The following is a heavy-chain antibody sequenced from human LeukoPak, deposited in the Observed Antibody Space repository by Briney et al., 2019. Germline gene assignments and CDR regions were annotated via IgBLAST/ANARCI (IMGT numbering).Heavy chain of an antibody. V-gene: IGHV3-30*02. CDR3: ARGYSSTMRTTGNDY. J-gene: IGHJ4*02. CDR2: IRYDGSDS. CDR1: GFTFGDYA. Sequence: GGSLRLSCSAFGFTFGDYAFHWVRQAPGKGLEWLAFIRYDGSDSYYADSVKGRFTISRDNSKNTLYLQMNSLRADDTAVYYCARGYSSTMRTTGNDYWGQGTLVTVSS. D-gene: IGHD1-1*01.